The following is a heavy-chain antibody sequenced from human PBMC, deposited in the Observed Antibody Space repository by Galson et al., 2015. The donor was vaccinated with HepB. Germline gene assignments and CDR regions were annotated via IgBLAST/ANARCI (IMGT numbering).Heavy chain of an antibody. CDR2: ISAYNGKT. CDR1: GYTFTSYG. J-gene: IGHJ4*02. CDR3: ARAVPRYYYDSSGSYYFDY. D-gene: IGHD3-22*01. Sequence: SVKVSCKASGYTFTSYGITWVRQAPGQGLEWMGWISAYNGKTNYAQKLQGRVTMTTDTSTRTAYMELRSLRSDDTAVYYCARAVPRYYYDSSGSYYFDYWGQGMLVTVSS. V-gene: IGHV1-18*01.